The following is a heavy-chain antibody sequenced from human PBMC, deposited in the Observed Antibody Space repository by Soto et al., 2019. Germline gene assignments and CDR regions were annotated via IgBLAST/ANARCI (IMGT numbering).Heavy chain of an antibody. CDR3: ARIILSGYPYYYFDY. D-gene: IGHD3-9*01. CDR1: GDSMRDSSRYY. Sequence: QLQLHESGPGLVKTSEPLALTCAVSGDSMRDSSRYYWGWVRQPPGMGLEWIAIIYYSGSTYYNPLLKSRISIFMDMFKNRFSRWLSSVTAADTAVYYCARIILSGYPYYYFDYWGQGTRVTVSS. J-gene: IGHJ4*02. V-gene: IGHV4-39*02. CDR2: IYYSGST.